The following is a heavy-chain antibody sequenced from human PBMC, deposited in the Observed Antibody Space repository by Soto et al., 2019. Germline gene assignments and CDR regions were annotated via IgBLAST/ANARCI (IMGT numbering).Heavy chain of an antibody. D-gene: IGHD4-17*01. Sequence: SETLSLTCTVSGGSISPYYWSWIRQPPGKGLEWIGYIYYSGSTKYNPSLKSRVIISVDRTKNHFSLRLNSVTAADSAVYYCVRVGGYYGDYPNLDYWGQGTLVTVSS. J-gene: IGHJ4*02. V-gene: IGHV4-59*01. CDR2: IYYSGST. CDR1: GGSISPYY. CDR3: VRVGGYYGDYPNLDY.